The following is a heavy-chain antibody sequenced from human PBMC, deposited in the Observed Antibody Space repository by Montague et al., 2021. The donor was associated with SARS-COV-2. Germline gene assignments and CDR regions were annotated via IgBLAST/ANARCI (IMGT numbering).Heavy chain of an antibody. D-gene: IGHD2-2*02. CDR3: ARDPSRQLLLYPVGDYYYGMDV. Sequence: SETLSLTCTVSGGSISSSSYYWGWIRQPPGKGLEWIGSIYYCGSTYYNSSHKSRVTISVDTSKNQFSLKLNSVTAADTAVYYCARDPSRQLLLYPVGDYYYGMDVWGQGTTVTVSS. CDR1: GGSISSSSYY. J-gene: IGHJ6*02. V-gene: IGHV4-39*07. CDR2: IYYCGST.